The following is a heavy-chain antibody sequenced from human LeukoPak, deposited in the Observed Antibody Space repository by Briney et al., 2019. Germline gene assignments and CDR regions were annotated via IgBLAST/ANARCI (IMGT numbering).Heavy chain of an antibody. Sequence: GASVKVSCKASGYTFTGYYMHWVRQAPGQGLEWMGWINPNSGGTNYAQKFQGRVTMTRDTSISTAYMELSRLRSDDTAVYYCARDHQRYCSGGSCYSDNWLDPWGQGTLVTVSS. CDR2: INPNSGGT. J-gene: IGHJ5*02. CDR3: ARDHQRYCSGGSCYSDNWLDP. D-gene: IGHD2-15*01. V-gene: IGHV1-2*02. CDR1: GYTFTGYY.